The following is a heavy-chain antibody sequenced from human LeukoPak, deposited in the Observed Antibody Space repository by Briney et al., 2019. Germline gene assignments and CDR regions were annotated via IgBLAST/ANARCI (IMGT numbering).Heavy chain of an antibody. CDR3: ATRLTCDSSGCFDY. D-gene: IGHD3-22*01. J-gene: IGHJ4*02. Sequence: ASVRVSCKVSGYTLTELSMHWVRQAPGKGLEWMGGFDPEDGETIYAQKFQGRVTMTEDTSTDTAYMELSSLRSEDTAVYYCATRLTCDSSGCFDYWGQGTLVTVSS. V-gene: IGHV1-24*01. CDR1: GYTLTELS. CDR2: FDPEDGET.